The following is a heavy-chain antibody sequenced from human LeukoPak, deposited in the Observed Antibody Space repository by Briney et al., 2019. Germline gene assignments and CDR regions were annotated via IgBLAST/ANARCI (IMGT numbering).Heavy chain of an antibody. J-gene: IGHJ4*02. CDR3: ARGSTVTTWFDY. D-gene: IGHD4-17*01. CDR1: GGTFSSYA. CDR2: IIPIFGTA. Sequence: GASVKVSCKASGGTFSSYAISWVRQAPGQGLEWMGGIIPIFGTANYAQKFQGRVTITTDESTSTAYMELSSLRSEDTAVYYCARGSTVTTWFDYWGQGTLVTVSS. V-gene: IGHV1-69*05.